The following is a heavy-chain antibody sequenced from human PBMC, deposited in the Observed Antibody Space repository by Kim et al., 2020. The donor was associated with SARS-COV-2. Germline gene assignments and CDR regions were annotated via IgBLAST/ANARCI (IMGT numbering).Heavy chain of an antibody. CDR1: GGSFSGYY. CDR3: ARGGRLAVRGRIWFDP. V-gene: IGHV4-34*01. D-gene: IGHD3-10*01. J-gene: IGHJ5*02. Sequence: SETLSLTCAVYGGSFSGYYWSWIRQPPGKGLEWIGEINHSGSTNYNPSLKSRVTISVDTSKNQFSLKLSSVTAADTAVYYCARGGRLAVRGRIWFDPWGQGTLVTVSS. CDR2: INHSGST.